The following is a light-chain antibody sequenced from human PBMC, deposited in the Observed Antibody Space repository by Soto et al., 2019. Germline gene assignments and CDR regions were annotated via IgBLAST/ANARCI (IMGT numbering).Light chain of an antibody. Sequence: DIQMTQSPSSLSASVGDRVTIICRASQSISSYLNWYQQKPGKAPKLLIYAASSLQSGFPSRFSGSGSGTDFTLTISSLQPEDFATYYCQQSYTTPITFGQGTRLEIK. J-gene: IGKJ5*01. CDR2: AAS. CDR3: QQSYTTPIT. CDR1: QSISSY. V-gene: IGKV1-39*01.